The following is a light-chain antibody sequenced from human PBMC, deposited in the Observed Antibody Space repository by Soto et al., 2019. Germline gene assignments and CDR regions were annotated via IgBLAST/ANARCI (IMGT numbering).Light chain of an antibody. CDR1: SIGSKS. V-gene: IGLV3-21*01. CDR2: YDS. CDR3: QVWETSSGHQAI. Sequence: SYELTQRPSVSVAPGKTATITCGGNSIGSKSVHWYQQMPGQAPVLVISYDSDRPSGIPERFSGSNSGNTATLTISRVEPGDEADYYCQVWETSSGHQAIFGAGTKLTVL. J-gene: IGLJ2*01.